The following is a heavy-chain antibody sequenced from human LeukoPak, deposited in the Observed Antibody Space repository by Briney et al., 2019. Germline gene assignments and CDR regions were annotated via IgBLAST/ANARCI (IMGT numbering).Heavy chain of an antibody. D-gene: IGHD2-2*02. J-gene: IGHJ4*02. CDR2: ISGSAGST. V-gene: IGHV3-23*01. CDR1: GFTFSSYA. Sequence: GGSLRLSCAASGFTFSSYAMSWVRQAPGKGLEWVSAISGSAGSTYYADSVKGRFTISRDNSKNTLYLQMNSLRADDTAVYYCAKAGYCSSTSCYIEGFDYWGQGTLVTVSS. CDR3: AKAGYCSSTSCYIEGFDY.